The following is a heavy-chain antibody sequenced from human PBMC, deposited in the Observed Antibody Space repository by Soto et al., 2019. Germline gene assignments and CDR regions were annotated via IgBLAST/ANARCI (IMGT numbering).Heavy chain of an antibody. CDR1: GFAFSSYW. J-gene: IGHJ4*02. CDR3: ARGAGTGSTKGFEY. D-gene: IGHD1-1*01. V-gene: IGHV3-74*01. Sequence: GGSLRLSCAASGFAFSSYWMHWVRQAPGKGLVWVSRINSDGTSTNYADSVKGRFTISRDNAKNTLYLQMNSLRAEDTAVYYSARGAGTGSTKGFEYWGQGTLVTVSS. CDR2: INSDGTST.